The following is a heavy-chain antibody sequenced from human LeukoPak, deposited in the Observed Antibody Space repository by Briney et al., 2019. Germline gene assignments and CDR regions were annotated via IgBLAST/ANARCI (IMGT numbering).Heavy chain of an antibody. CDR3: AKAPPFGQLPPEYFQH. V-gene: IGHV3-23*01. J-gene: IGHJ1*01. CDR2: ISGSGGST. Sequence: GGSLRLSCAASGFTFSSYAMSWVRQAPGKGLEWVSAISGSGGSTYYADSVKGRFTISRDNSKNTLYLQTNSLRAEDTAVYYCAKAPPFGQLPPEYFQHWGQGTLVTVSS. D-gene: IGHD2-2*01. CDR1: GFTFSSYA.